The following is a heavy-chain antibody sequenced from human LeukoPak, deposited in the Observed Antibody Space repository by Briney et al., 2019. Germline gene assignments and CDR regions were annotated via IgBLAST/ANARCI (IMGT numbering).Heavy chain of an antibody. Sequence: GGSLRLSCAASGFTFDDYAMHWARQAPGQGLEWVSGISWNSGSIGYADSVKGRFTISRDNAKNSLYLQMNSLRPEDTALYYCAALDSGNYYGDYWGQGTLVTVSS. J-gene: IGHJ4*02. CDR2: ISWNSGSI. D-gene: IGHD1-26*01. V-gene: IGHV3-9*01. CDR3: AALDSGNYYGDY. CDR1: GFTFDDYA.